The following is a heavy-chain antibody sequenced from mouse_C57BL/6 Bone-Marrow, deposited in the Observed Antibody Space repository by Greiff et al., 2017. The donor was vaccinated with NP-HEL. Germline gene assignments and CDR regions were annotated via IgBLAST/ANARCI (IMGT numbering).Heavy chain of an antibody. CDR1: GFTFSDAW. J-gene: IGHJ3*01. CDR3: TRRNYGILAWFAY. Sequence: EVKVEESGGGLVQPGGSMKLSCAASGFTFSDAWMDWVRQAPEKGLEWVAEIRNKANNPATYYAESVKGRFTISRDDSKSSVYLQMNSLTAEDTGIYYCTRRNYGILAWFAYWGQGTLVTVSA. D-gene: IGHD1-1*01. CDR2: IRNKANNPAT. V-gene: IGHV6-6*01.